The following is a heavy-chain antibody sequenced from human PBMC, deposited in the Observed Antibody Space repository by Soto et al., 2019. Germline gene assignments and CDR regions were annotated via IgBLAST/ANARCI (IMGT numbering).Heavy chain of an antibody. Sequence: PSETLSLTCTVSGGSISSYYWSWTRQPAGKGLEWIGRIYTSGSTNYNPSLKSRVTMSVDTSKNQFSLKLSSVTAADTAVYYCARACSSNSCYDVFDYWGQRTLVTVS. J-gene: IGHJ4*02. CDR1: GGSISSYY. CDR3: ARACSSNSCYDVFDY. D-gene: IGHD2-2*01. CDR2: IYTSGST. V-gene: IGHV4-4*07.